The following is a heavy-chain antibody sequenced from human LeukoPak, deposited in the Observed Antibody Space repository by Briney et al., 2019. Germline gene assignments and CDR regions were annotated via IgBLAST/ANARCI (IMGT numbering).Heavy chain of an antibody. CDR3: ARHMNYFYYYMDV. D-gene: IGHD3-16*01. J-gene: IGHJ6*03. Sequence: SETLSLTCTVSGGSISSSDSYYWGWIRQPPGKGLEWLGSVHYSASTYYNPSLESRVTISVDTSKNQFSLKLSSVTAADTAVYYCARHMNYFYYYMDVWGNGTTVTVSS. CDR1: GGSISSSDSYY. V-gene: IGHV4-39*01. CDR2: VHYSAST.